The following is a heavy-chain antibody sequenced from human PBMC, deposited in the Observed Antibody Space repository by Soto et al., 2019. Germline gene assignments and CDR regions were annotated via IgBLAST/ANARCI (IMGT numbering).Heavy chain of an antibody. Sequence: PSETLSLTCAASGFTFSNAWMSWVRQAPGKGLEWVGRIKSKTDGGTTDYAAPVKGRFTISRDDSKNTLYLQMNSLKTEDTAVYYCTTEPYYYDSSGLSAYWGQGTLVTVSS. J-gene: IGHJ4*02. D-gene: IGHD3-22*01. V-gene: IGHV3-15*01. CDR3: TTEPYYYDSSGLSAY. CDR2: IKSKTDGGTT. CDR1: GFTFSNAW.